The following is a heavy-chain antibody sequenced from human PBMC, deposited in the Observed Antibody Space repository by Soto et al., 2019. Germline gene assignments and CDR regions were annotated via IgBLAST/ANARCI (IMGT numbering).Heavy chain of an antibody. V-gene: IGHV1-18*01. J-gene: IGHJ6*03. D-gene: IGHD2-2*01. CDR2: ISAYNGNT. CDR1: GYTFTSYG. CDR3: ARYCSSTSCYDLMRYYYYYMDV. Sequence: QVQLVQSGAEVKKPGASVKVSCKASGYTFTSYGISWVRQAPGQGLEWMGWISAYNGNTNYAQKLQGRVTMTTDTSTSTAYMELRSLRSDDTAVYYCARYCSSTSCYDLMRYYYYYMDVWGKGTTVTVSS.